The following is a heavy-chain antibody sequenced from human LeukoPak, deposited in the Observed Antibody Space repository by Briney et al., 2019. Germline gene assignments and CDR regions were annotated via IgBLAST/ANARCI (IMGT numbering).Heavy chain of an antibody. CDR3: TRMTTGHDY. J-gene: IGHJ4*02. CDR2: INHSGYT. V-gene: IGHV4-34*01. D-gene: IGHD4-17*01. Sequence: PSETLSLTCAVSGVSFDDYYWSWVRQTPGKGLEWLGEINHSGYTNDSPSLKSRVTLSIDTSNKQFSLNLRSVTVADAGIYYCTRMTTGHDYWGQGILVTVSS. CDR1: GVSFDDYY.